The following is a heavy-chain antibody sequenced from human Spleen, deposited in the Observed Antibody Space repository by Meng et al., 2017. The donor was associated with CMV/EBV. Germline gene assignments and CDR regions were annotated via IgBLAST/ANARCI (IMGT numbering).Heavy chain of an antibody. Sequence: GESLKISCAASGFTLGSYWMNWVRQAPGKGLEWVANIKQDGSVQHYLDSVKGRFTISRDSAKNSLYLQMNSLRAEDTAVYYCFAGGYCSSTSCSVPFDYWGQGTLVTVSS. D-gene: IGHD2-2*01. CDR3: FAGGYCSSTSCSVPFDY. J-gene: IGHJ4*02. CDR2: IKQDGSVQ. V-gene: IGHV3-7*01. CDR1: GFTLGSYW.